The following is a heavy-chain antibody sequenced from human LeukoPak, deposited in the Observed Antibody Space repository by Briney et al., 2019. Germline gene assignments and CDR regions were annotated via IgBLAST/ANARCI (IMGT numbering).Heavy chain of an antibody. CDR1: GLTFDDYA. CDR3: AKDAASSSWSPLFDY. Sequence: PGGSLRLSCAASGLTFDDYAMHWVRQAPGKGLEWVSGISWNSGSIGYADSVKGRFTISRDNAKNSLYLQMNSLRAEDTALYYCAKDAASSSWSPLFDYWGQGTLVTVSS. CDR2: ISWNSGSI. J-gene: IGHJ4*02. D-gene: IGHD6-13*01. V-gene: IGHV3-9*01.